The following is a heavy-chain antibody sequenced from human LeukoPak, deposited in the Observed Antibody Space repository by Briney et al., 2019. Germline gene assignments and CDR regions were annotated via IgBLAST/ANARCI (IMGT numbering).Heavy chain of an antibody. V-gene: IGHV3-23*01. J-gene: IGHJ4*02. CDR1: GFTFSSYA. CDR2: VSGSGGYT. Sequence: GGSLRLSCAASGFTFSSYAMSWARQAPGKGLEWVSSVSGSGGYTYYAGSVKGRFTISRDNSKNTLYLQMNSLRAEDTAIYYCAKDRPNYYDSSGHYYRRDGDYWGQRTLVTVSS. CDR3: AKDRPNYYDSSGHYYRRDGDY. D-gene: IGHD3-22*01.